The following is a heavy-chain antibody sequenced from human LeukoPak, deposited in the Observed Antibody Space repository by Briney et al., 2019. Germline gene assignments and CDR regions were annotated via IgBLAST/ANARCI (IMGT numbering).Heavy chain of an antibody. CDR2: IHHSGST. Sequence: PSETLSLTCTVSGGSIDSGDYYWGWIRQPPGKGLECIASIHHSGSTYYDPSLKSRVTLSVDTSKNQFSLTLRSVTAADMAIYYCARHPIQRSLGGVPDWFDPWGQGTLVTVSS. D-gene: IGHD5-18*01. J-gene: IGHJ5*02. CDR1: GGSIDSGDYY. CDR3: ARHPIQRSLGGVPDWFDP. V-gene: IGHV4-39*07.